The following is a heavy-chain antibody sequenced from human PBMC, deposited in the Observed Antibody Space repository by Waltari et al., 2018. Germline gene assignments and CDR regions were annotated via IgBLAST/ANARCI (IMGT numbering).Heavy chain of an antibody. CDR1: CFSISTGSYY. J-gene: IGHJ6*03. CDR3: ARDKPEVAAAGKEGDYYYYYMDV. Sequence: QVQLQESGTGLAKPSQTLSLTCTVSCFSISTGSYYWHWFRTPPRQELAWHWRSYTSGSAIYNPSLKGRVTISVDTSKNQFSLKLSSVTAADTAVYYCARDKPEVAAAGKEGDYYYYYMDVWGKGTTVTVSS. CDR2: SYTSGSA. V-gene: IGHV4-61*02. D-gene: IGHD6-13*01.